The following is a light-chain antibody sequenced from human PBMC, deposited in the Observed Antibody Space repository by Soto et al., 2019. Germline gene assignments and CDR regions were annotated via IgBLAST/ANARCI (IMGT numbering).Light chain of an antibody. CDR2: KAS. CDR3: HQYNSYSWT. V-gene: IGKV1-5*03. Sequence: DIKMTQSPSTLSASVGDRVTITCRASQSIRSWVAWYQQKPGKATKLLIYKASSIDSGVRSGFSGSGSGTEFTLTISSLQPDDFATYYCHQYNSYSWTFGQGTKVEIK. CDR1: QSIRSW. J-gene: IGKJ1*01.